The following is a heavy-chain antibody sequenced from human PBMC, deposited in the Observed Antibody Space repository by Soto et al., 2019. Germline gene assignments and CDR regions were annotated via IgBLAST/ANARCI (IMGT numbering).Heavy chain of an antibody. CDR2: ITGSGGST. Sequence: EVQLLESGGGLVQPGGSLRLSCAASGFTLNSYAMSWVRQAPGKGLEWVSGITGSGGSTYYADSVKGRFTISRDNSKNTLYLEMNSLRAEDTAVYYCAKDPLGFWSGYYTDYYYGMDVWGQGTTVTVSS. CDR3: AKDPLGFWSGYYTDYYYGMDV. V-gene: IGHV3-23*01. CDR1: GFTLNSYA. J-gene: IGHJ6*02. D-gene: IGHD3-3*01.